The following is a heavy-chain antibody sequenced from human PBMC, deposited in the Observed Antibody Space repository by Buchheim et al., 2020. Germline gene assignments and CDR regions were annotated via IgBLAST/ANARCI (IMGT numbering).Heavy chain of an antibody. CDR2: ISSSSSTI. D-gene: IGHD5-18*01. CDR3: ARAQRGYSYGYYFDY. CDR1: GFTFSSYS. Sequence: EVQLVESGGGLVQPGGSLRLSCAASGFTFSSYSMNWVRQAPGKGLEWVSYISSSSSTIYYADSVKGRFTLSRDHAKNSLYLQMNSLRAEDTAVYYCARAQRGYSYGYYFDYWGQGTL. V-gene: IGHV3-48*01. J-gene: IGHJ4*02.